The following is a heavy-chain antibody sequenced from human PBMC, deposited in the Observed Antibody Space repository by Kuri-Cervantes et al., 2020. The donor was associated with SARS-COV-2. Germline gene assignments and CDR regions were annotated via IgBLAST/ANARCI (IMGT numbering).Heavy chain of an antibody. D-gene: IGHD1-26*01. CDR1: TVTFSSYA. V-gene: IGHV3-30-3*01. Sequence: GGSLRLSCAASTVTFSSYAMHWVRQAPGKGPGWEAVISYVGSNKYFADSVKGRFSISRDNSKTTLYLQMNSLRAEATAAYYCAGAGGGSYSGWFDPWCQETLVTVSS. CDR3: AGAGGGSYSGWFDP. J-gene: IGHJ5*02. CDR2: ISYVGSNK.